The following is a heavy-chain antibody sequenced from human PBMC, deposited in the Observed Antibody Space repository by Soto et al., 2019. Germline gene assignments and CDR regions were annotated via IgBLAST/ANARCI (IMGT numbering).Heavy chain of an antibody. Sequence: QVQLVESGGGVVQPGRSLRLSCAASGFIFSAFGIHWVRQAPGKGLEWVAFLSHDGSNKYYADSVRGRFSISRDNSKNTVYIHMNSLRADDTAVYYCARDRDGGTYTYFDNWGQGTRVTVSS. CDR1: GFIFSAFG. J-gene: IGHJ4*02. CDR2: LSHDGSNK. D-gene: IGHD1-26*01. CDR3: ARDRDGGTYTYFDN. V-gene: IGHV3-30*03.